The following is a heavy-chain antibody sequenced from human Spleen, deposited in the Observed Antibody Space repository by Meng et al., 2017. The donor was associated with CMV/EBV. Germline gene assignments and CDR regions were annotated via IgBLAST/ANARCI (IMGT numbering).Heavy chain of an antibody. CDR3: ARRSGSYVNAFDI. CDR2: ISSSSSYI. J-gene: IGHJ3*02. Sequence: GGSLRLSCAASGFTFSSYSMNWVRQAPGKGLEWVSSISSSSSYIYYADSVKGRFTISRDNAKNSLYLQMNSLRVEDTAVYYCARRSGSYVNAFDIWGQGTMVTVSS. V-gene: IGHV3-21*01. CDR1: GFTFSSYS. D-gene: IGHD1-26*01.